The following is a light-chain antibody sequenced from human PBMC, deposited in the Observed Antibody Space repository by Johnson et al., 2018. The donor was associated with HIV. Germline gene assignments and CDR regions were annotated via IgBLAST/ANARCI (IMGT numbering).Light chain of an antibody. V-gene: IGLV1-51*02. CDR1: SSNIGNNY. Sequence: QSVLTQPPSVSAAPRQKVTISCSGSSSNIGNNYVSWYQQLPGTAPKLLIYESNQRPSGIPDRFSGSKSGTSATLGITGLRPGDEADYYCGTWDSSLSAGIFGTGTKVTVL. CDR3: GTWDSSLSAGI. J-gene: IGLJ1*01. CDR2: ESN.